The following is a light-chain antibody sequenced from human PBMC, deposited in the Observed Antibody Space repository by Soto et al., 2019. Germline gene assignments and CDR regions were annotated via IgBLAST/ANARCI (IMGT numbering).Light chain of an antibody. CDR2: GAS. CDR1: QSVSSSY. CDR3: QQYSNWPPVT. V-gene: IGKV3-20*01. Sequence: EIVLTQSPGTLSLSPGERATLSCRASQSVSSSYLAWYQQKPGQAPRLLIYGASSRATGIPDRSSGSGSGTDFTLTISSLQSEDFAVYYCQQYSNWPPVTFGGGTKVDIK. J-gene: IGKJ4*01.